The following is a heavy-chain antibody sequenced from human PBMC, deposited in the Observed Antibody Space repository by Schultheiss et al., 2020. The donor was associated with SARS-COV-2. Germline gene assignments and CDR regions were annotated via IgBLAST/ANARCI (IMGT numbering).Heavy chain of an antibody. J-gene: IGHJ6*03. CDR3: ARFEGDYYYYMDV. CDR2: IYYSGST. CDR1: GDSVSSNSAA. D-gene: IGHD1-26*01. Sequence: SETLSLTCALSGDSVSSNSAAWNWIRQSPGKGLEWIGYIYYSGSTNYNPSLKSRVTISVDTSKNQFSLKLSSVTAADTAVYYCARFEGDYYYYMDVWGKGTTVTVSS. V-gene: IGHV4-61*01.